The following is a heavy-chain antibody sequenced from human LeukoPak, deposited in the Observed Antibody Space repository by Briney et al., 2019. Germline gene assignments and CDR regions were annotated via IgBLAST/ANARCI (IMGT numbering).Heavy chain of an antibody. Sequence: GGSLRLSCAASEFTFSDSWMHWVRQAPGKGLVWVSRISRDGSIITYADSVKGRFTISRDNAKNTLYLQMNSRRAEDTAVYYCVKDRLLPHSPGDAFDIWGQGAMVTVSS. V-gene: IGHV3-74*03. D-gene: IGHD3-10*01. CDR1: EFTFSDSW. CDR2: ISRDGSII. J-gene: IGHJ3*02. CDR3: VKDRLLPHSPGDAFDI.